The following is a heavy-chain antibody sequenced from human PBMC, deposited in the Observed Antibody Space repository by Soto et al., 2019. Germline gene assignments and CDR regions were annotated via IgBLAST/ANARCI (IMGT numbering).Heavy chain of an antibody. Sequence: EVQLVESGGGLVKPGGSLRLSCAASGFTFSSYSMNWVRQAPGKGLEWVSSISSSSSYIYYADSVKGRFTISRDNAKNSLYLQMNSLRAEDTDVYYCAREVDSGGAYFDYWGQGTLVTVSS. CDR2: ISSSSSYI. D-gene: IGHD6-19*01. V-gene: IGHV3-21*01. CDR1: GFTFSSYS. CDR3: AREVDSGGAYFDY. J-gene: IGHJ4*02.